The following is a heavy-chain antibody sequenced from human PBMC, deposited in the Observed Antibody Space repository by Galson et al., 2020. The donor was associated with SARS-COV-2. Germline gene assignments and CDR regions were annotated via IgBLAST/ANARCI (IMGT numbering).Heavy chain of an antibody. Sequence: QLGESLKISCAASEFTFNTYPMHWIRQAPGKGLEWVAVISFDGSNKFYADSVKGRFAISRDNFKKTLYLQMNSLRPEDTALYYCARAHIAVAGYPYYYYMDDWGTGTTVTVAS. CDR2: ISFDGSNK. CDR1: EFTFNTYP. D-gene: IGHD6-19*01. CDR3: ARAHIAVAGYPYYYYMDD. J-gene: IGHJ6*03. V-gene: IGHV3-30*09.